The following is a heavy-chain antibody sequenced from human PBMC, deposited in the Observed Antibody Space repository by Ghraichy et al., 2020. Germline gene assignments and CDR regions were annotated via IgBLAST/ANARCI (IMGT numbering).Heavy chain of an antibody. D-gene: IGHD6-19*01. J-gene: IGHJ5*02. CDR2: INHSGST. V-gene: IGHV4-34*01. CDR1: GGSFSGYY. CDR3: ASKSRAVAGRWFDP. Sequence: ESLNISCAVYGGSFSGYYWSWIRQPPGKGLEWIGEINHSGSTNYNPSLKSRVTISVDTSKNQFSLKLSSVTAADTAVYYCASKSRAVAGRWFDPWGQGTLVTVSS.